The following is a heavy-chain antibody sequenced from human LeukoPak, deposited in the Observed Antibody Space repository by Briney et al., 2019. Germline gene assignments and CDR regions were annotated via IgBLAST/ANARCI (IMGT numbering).Heavy chain of an antibody. Sequence: GGSLRLSCAACGFTFSSYDMHWVRQATGKGLEWVSAIGTAGDTYYPGSVKGQFTISRENAKNSLYLQMNSLRAEDTAVYYCARRRVRNGPVDYWGQGTLVTVSS. CDR3: ARRRVRNGPVDY. D-gene: IGHD2-8*01. CDR1: GFTFSSYD. V-gene: IGHV3-13*03. CDR2: IGTAGDT. J-gene: IGHJ4*02.